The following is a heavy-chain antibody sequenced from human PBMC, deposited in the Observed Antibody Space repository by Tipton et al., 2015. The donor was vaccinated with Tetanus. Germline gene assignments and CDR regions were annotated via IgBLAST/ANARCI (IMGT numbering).Heavy chain of an antibody. CDR1: GFSFSRHG. CDR3: ARDQIVEQATRDHDYGVDV. J-gene: IGHJ6*02. V-gene: IGHV3-21*01. Sequence: GSLRLSCVGSGFSFSRHGMNWVRQAPGKGLEWVSSISSGSTYIYYADSVKGRFTITRDNAKSSLYLLMDSLRAEDTAVYYCARDQIVEQATRDHDYGVDVWGQGTTVTVSS. D-gene: IGHD3-22*01. CDR2: ISSGSTYI.